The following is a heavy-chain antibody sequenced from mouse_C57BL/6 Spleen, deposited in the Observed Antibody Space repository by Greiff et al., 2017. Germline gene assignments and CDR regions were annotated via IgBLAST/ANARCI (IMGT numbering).Heavy chain of an antibody. CDR1: GYAFSSYW. J-gene: IGHJ2*01. D-gene: IGHD1-2*01. V-gene: IGHV1-80*01. CDR2: IYPGDGDT. Sequence: VQLQQSGAELVKPGASVKISCKASGYAFSSYWMNWVKQRPGKGLEWIGQIYPGDGDTNYNGKFKGKATLTADQSSSTAYMQLSDLTSEDSAFYFCARTQSLITTVYFDYWGQGTTLTVSS. CDR3: ARTQSLITTVYFDY.